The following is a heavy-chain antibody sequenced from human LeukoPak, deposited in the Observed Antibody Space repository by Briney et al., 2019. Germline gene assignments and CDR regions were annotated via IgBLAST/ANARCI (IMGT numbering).Heavy chain of an antibody. V-gene: IGHV4-30-4*01. Sequence: SETLSLTCTVSGGSIGSGDYYWSWIRQPPGKGLEWIGYIYYSGSTYYNPSLKSRVTISVDTSKNQFSLKLSSVTAADTAVYYCAGSSLHYYYGMDVWGQGTTVTVSS. CDR1: GGSIGSGDYY. J-gene: IGHJ6*02. CDR3: AGSSLHYYYGMDV. CDR2: IYYSGST. D-gene: IGHD6-13*01.